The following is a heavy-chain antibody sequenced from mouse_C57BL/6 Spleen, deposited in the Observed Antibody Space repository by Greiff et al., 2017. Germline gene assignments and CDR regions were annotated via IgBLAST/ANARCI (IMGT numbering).Heavy chain of an antibody. V-gene: IGHV1-64*01. CDR2: IHPNSGST. J-gene: IGHJ2*01. Sequence: QVHVKQPGAELVKPGASVKLSCKASGYTFTSYWMHWVKQRPGQGLEWIGMIHPNSGSTNYNEKFKSKATLTVDKSSSTAYMQLSSLTSEDSAVYYCARRVVHFDYWGQGTTLTVSS. D-gene: IGHD1-1*01. CDR3: ARRVVHFDY. CDR1: GYTFTSYW.